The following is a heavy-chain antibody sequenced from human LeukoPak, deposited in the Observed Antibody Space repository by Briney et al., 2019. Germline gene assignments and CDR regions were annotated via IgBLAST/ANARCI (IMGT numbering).Heavy chain of an antibody. V-gene: IGHV1-46*01. CDR3: ARAPSPYYGDYLFDY. CDR2: INPSGGST. D-gene: IGHD4-17*01. Sequence: ASVKVSCKASGYTFTSYYMHWVRQAPGQGLEWMGIINPSGGSTSYAQKFQGRVTMTRDTSTSTVYMELSSLRSEDTAVYYCARAPSPYYGDYLFDYWGQGTLVTVSS. CDR1: GYTFTSYY. J-gene: IGHJ4*02.